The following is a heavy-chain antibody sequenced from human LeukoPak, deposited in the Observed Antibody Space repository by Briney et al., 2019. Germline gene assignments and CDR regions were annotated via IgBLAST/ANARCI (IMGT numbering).Heavy chain of an antibody. D-gene: IGHD3-10*01. Sequence: PSETLSLTCAVSGGSTSSSNWWSWVRQPPGKGLEWIGEIYHSGSTNYNPSLKSLVTISVDKSKNQYSLKLSSVTAADTAVYYCARMGASGGFAYWGQGTQVTVSS. CDR3: ARMGASGGFAY. V-gene: IGHV4-4*02. CDR2: IYHSGST. CDR1: GGSTSSSNW. J-gene: IGHJ4*02.